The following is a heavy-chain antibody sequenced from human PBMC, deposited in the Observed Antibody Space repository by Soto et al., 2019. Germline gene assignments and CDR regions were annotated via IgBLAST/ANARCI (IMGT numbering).Heavy chain of an antibody. J-gene: IGHJ3*02. CDR3: ARDQSFGASGAFDI. V-gene: IGHV1-3*01. CDR2: INAGNGNT. Sequence: ASVKVSCKASGYTFTSYAMHWARQAPGQRLEWMGWINAGNGNTKYSQKFQGRVTITRDTSASTAYMELSSLRSEDTAVYYCARDQSFGASGAFDIWGQGTMVTVSS. D-gene: IGHD6-19*01. CDR1: GYTFTSYA.